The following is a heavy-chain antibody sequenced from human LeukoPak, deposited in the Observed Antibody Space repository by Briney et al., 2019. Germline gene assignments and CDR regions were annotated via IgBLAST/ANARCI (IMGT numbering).Heavy chain of an antibody. CDR3: ARGIAAAGTHFDY. J-gene: IGHJ4*02. CDR2: IYYSGST. CDR1: GGSISSGGYY. Sequence: SQTLSLTCTVSGGSISSGGYYWSWIRQHPGKGLEWIGYIYYSGSTYYNPSLKSRVTISVDTSKNQFSLKLSSVTAVDTAVYYCARGIAAAGTHFDYWGQGTLVTVSA. D-gene: IGHD6-13*01. V-gene: IGHV4-31*03.